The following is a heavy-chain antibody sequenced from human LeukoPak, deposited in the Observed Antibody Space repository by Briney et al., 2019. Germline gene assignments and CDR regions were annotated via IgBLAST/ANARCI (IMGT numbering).Heavy chain of an antibody. CDR3: ARVGDYALKD. CDR2: IYTSGST. D-gene: IGHD3-16*01. J-gene: IGHJ4*02. Sequence: PSETLSLTCTVSGGSISSYYWSWIRQPAGKGLEWIGRIYTSGSTNYNPSLKSRVTMSVDTSKNQCTLKLSSVTAADPAVYYCARVGDYALKDWGQGTLVTVSS. CDR1: GGSISSYY. V-gene: IGHV4-4*07.